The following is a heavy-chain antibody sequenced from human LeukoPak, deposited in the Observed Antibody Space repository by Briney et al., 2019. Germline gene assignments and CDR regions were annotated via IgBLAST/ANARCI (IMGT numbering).Heavy chain of an antibody. J-gene: IGHJ6*03. D-gene: IGHD5-18*01. Sequence: PGGSLRLSCAASGFTFSDYYMSWIRQAPGKGLEWVSYISSSGSTIYYADSVKGRFTISRDNAKNSLYLQMNSLRAEDTAVYYCARDAQRGYSYGRNYYYMDVWGKGTTVTISS. CDR2: ISSSGSTI. CDR1: GFTFSDYY. V-gene: IGHV3-11*01. CDR3: ARDAQRGYSYGRNYYYMDV.